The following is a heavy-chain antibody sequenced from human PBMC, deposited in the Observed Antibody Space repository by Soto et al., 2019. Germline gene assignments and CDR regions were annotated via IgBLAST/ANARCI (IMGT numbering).Heavy chain of an antibody. CDR3: ARGRGTYYYDLSGYYRNPFDS. Sequence: QVQLVQSGAEVKKPGASVKVSCKASGYTFTSYGISWVRQAPGQGLEWVGWISAYNGYANYAQILQGRVSMTTDTSTSTAYMELRSLRSDDTAIYYCARGRGTYYYDLSGYYRNPFDSWGQGTLVTVSS. CDR2: ISAYNGYA. CDR1: GYTFTSYG. V-gene: IGHV1-18*01. D-gene: IGHD3-22*01. J-gene: IGHJ4*02.